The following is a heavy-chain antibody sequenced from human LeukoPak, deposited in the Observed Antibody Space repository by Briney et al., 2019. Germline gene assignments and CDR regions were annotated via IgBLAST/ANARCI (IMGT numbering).Heavy chain of an antibody. CDR3: ARDGHGGNSFDL. Sequence: GASVKVSCKASGYTFTGHYMHWVRQAPGQGVEWMGWINANSGGTDYAQNFQDRVTMTRDTSISTAYMELSRLTSDDTAVYYCARDGHGGNSFDLWGQGTLVTVSS. V-gene: IGHV1-2*02. CDR1: GYTFTGHY. J-gene: IGHJ4*02. D-gene: IGHD4-23*01. CDR2: INANSGGT.